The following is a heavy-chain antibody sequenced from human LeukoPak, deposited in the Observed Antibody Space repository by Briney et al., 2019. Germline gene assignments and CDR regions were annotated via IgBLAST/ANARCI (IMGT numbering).Heavy chain of an antibody. Sequence: GRSLRLSCAASGFTFDDYAMHWVRQAPGKGLEWVPGISWNSGSIGYADSVKGRFTISRDNAKNSLYLQMNSLRAEDTALYYCAKDMAVAGILRGMDVWGQGTTVTVSS. CDR1: GFTFDDYA. CDR2: ISWNSGSI. CDR3: AKDMAVAGILRGMDV. D-gene: IGHD6-19*01. J-gene: IGHJ6*02. V-gene: IGHV3-9*01.